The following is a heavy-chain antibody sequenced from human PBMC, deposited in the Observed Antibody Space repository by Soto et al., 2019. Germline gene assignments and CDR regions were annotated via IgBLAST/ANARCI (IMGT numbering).Heavy chain of an antibody. CDR2: IYWDDDK. D-gene: IGHD2-2*01. J-gene: IGHJ3*01. Sequence: QITLTESGPTLVKPTQTLTLTCTFSGFSLSADGVGVAWIRQPPGKALEWLALIYWDDDKRYSPSLKNRLTITKYTSKNHVVLTMTNMDPVDTATYYCAHAYGGTSWPNDAFDVWGQGTVVTVSS. CDR1: GFSLSADGVG. CDR3: AHAYGGTSWPNDAFDV. V-gene: IGHV2-5*02.